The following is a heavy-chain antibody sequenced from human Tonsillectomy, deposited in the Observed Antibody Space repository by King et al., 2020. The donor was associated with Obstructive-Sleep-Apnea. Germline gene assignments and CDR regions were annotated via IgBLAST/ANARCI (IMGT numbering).Heavy chain of an antibody. J-gene: IGHJ6*02. CDR2: IDPSDSYT. D-gene: IGHD1-7*01. V-gene: IGHV5-10-1*03. Sequence: VQLVESGAEVKKPGESLRISCKGSGYSFTSYWISWVRQMPGKGLEWMGRIDPSDSYTNYSPSFQGHVTISADKSISTAYLQWSSLKASDTALYYCARRGRPGTTLDYYYYYGMDVWGQGTTVTVSS. CDR1: GYSFTSYW. CDR3: ARRGRPGTTLDYYYYYGMDV.